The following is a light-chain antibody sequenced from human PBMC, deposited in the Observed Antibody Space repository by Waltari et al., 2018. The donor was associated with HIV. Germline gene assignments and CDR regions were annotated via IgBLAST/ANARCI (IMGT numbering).Light chain of an antibody. CDR2: EDC. J-gene: IGLJ3*02. CDR1: ALQEKS. Sequence: SYELTQPPSVSVSPGQTPRITCSGDALQEKSAFWYQQKSGQAPVLVSYEDCKRPSGIPERFSGSSSGTLATLTISGAQVEDEADYYCYSTDSSGNHWLFGGGTKLTVL. CDR3: YSTDSSGNHWL. V-gene: IGLV3-10*01.